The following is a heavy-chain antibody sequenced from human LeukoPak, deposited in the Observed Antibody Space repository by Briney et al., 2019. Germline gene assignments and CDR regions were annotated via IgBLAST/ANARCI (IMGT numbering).Heavy chain of an antibody. CDR3: GRGGGDIVVVRNWFDP. CDR2: ISAYNGNT. CDR1: GYTFTSYG. J-gene: IGHJ5*02. V-gene: IGHV1-18*01. Sequence: ASVKVSCKASGYTFTSYGISWVRQAPGQGLEWMGWISAYNGNTNYAQKLQGRVTMTTDTSTSTAYMDLRSLRSDDTAVYYCGRGGGDIVVVRNWFDPWGQGTLVTVSS. D-gene: IGHD2-2*01.